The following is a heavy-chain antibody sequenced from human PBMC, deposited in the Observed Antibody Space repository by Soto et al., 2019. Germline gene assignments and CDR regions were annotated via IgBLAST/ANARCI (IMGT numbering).Heavy chain of an antibody. CDR1: GGSISSGGYY. CDR3: ARALRSPAKKLGYYYGMDV. D-gene: IGHD3-16*01. J-gene: IGHJ6*02. V-gene: IGHV4-31*03. Sequence: PSETLSLTCTVSGGSISSGGYYWSWIRQHPGKGLEWIGYIYYSGSTYYNPSLKSRVTISVDTSKNQFSLKLSSVTAADTAVYYCARALRSPAKKLGYYYGMDVWGLGTTFIVSS. CDR2: IYYSGST.